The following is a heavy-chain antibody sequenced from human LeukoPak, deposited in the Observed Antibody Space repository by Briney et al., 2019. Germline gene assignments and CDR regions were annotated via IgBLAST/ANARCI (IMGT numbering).Heavy chain of an antibody. V-gene: IGHV4-34*01. Sequence: SETLSLTCAVYGGSFSVYYWSWIRQPPGKGLEWIGEINHSGRSNYNPSLKCRVNISVDTSKNQFSLKLSTVTAADTAVYYCARGSGSYRYWGQGTLVTVSS. CDR1: GGSFSVYY. CDR2: INHSGRS. D-gene: IGHD1-26*01. J-gene: IGHJ4*02. CDR3: ARGSGSYRY.